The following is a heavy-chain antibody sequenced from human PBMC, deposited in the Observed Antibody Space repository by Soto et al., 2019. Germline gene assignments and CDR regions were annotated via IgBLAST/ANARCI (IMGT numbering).Heavy chain of an antibody. CDR3: ARDGDYALGD. V-gene: IGHV3-7*03. CDR1: GFTFSRSW. CDR2: MNQDGSGK. Sequence: PGGSLRLSCAASGFTFSRSWVAWVRQAPGKGLEWVANMNQDGSGKFYVDSVKGRFTISRDNAKNSLYLQMNSLRAEDTAVYYCARDGDYALGDWGQGTLVIASS. J-gene: IGHJ4*02. D-gene: IGHD4-17*01.